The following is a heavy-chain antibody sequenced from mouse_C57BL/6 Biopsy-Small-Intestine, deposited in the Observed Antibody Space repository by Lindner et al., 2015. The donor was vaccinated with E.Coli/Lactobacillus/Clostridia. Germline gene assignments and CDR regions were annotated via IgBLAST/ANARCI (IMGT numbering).Heavy chain of an antibody. CDR1: AYAFSRTW. J-gene: IGHJ1*01. CDR2: IYSWRWRF. Sequence: VQLQESGPELVKPGASVKISCKASAYAFSRTWMNWVKQRPGKGLEWIGRIYSWRWRFYYNGKFKGKATLTADKSSSTAYMQLSSLTSEDSAVYFCARGGSFSNFRYFDVWGAGTTVTVSS. V-gene: IGHV1-82*01. CDR3: ARGGSFSNFRYFDV. D-gene: IGHD2-5*01.